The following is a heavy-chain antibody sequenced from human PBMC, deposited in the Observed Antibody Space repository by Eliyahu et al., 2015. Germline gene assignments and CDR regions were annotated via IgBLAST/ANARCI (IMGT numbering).Heavy chain of an antibody. CDR3: AKGSDVMVYARGDYYYYYGMDV. CDR2: ISGSGGRT. J-gene: IGHJ6*02. CDR1: GFXFSXYA. V-gene: IGHV3-23*01. Sequence: EVQLLESGGGLVQPGGSLRLSCAASGFXFSXYAXXXVRXAPGKGLXWVSAISGSGGRTYYADSVKGRFTISRDNSKNTLYLQMNSLRAEDTAVYYCAKGSDVMVYARGDYYYYYGMDVWGQGTTVTVSS. D-gene: IGHD2-8*01.